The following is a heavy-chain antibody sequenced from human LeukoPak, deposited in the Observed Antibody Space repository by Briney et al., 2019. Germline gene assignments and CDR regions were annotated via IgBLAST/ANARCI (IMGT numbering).Heavy chain of an antibody. D-gene: IGHD3-22*01. J-gene: IGHJ6*03. CDR2: ISGSGGST. CDR3: AKDGASVVEDYYMDV. V-gene: IGHV3-23*01. CDR1: GFTFSSYA. Sequence: GGSLRLSCAASGFTFSSYAMSWVRQTPGKGLEWVSAISGSGGSTYYADSVKGRFTISRDNSKNTLYLQMNSLRAEDTAVYYCAKDGASVVEDYYMDVWGKGTTVTVSS.